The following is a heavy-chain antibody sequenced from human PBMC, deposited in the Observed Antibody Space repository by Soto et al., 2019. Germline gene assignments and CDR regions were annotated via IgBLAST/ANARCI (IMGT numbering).Heavy chain of an antibody. CDR2: IYYSGST. J-gene: IGHJ6*02. V-gene: IGHV4-39*01. CDR1: GGSISSSSYY. Sequence: QLQLQESGPGLVKPSETLSLTCTVSGGSISSSSYYWGWIRQPPGKGLEWIGSIYYSGSTYYNPSLKSRVTISADTSKNQFSLKLSSVTAADTAVYYCARQNPAQGYYYGMDVRGQGTTVTVSS. CDR3: ARQNPAQGYYYGMDV.